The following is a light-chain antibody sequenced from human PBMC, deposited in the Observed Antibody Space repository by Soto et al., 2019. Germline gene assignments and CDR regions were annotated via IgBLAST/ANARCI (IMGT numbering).Light chain of an antibody. CDR1: SSNIGAGYD. V-gene: IGLV1-40*01. J-gene: IGLJ3*02. CDR2: GNS. CDR3: QSYDSSLSGWL. Sequence: QSVLTQPPSVSGAQGQRVTISCTGSSSNIGAGYDVHWYQQIPGTAPKLLIYGNSNRPSGVPDRFSGSKSGTSASLAITGLLAEDEVDYYCQSYDSSLSGWLFGGGTKLTVL.